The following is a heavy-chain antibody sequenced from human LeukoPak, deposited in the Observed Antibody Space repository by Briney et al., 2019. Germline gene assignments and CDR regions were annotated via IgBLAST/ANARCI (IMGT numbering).Heavy chain of an antibody. J-gene: IGHJ4*02. V-gene: IGHV1-58*01. CDR3: ARDLDGYNYFDY. Sequence: GTSVKVSCKAFGFTFTSSAVQWVRQARGQRLEWIGWIVVGSGNTNYAQKFQERVTITRDMSTSTAYMELSSLRSEDTAVYYRARDLDGYNYFDYWGQGTLVTVSS. CDR1: GFTFTSSA. CDR2: IVVGSGNT. D-gene: IGHD5-24*01.